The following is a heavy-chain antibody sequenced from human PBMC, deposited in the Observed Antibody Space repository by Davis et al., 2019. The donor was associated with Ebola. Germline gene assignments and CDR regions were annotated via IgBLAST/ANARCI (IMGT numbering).Heavy chain of an antibody. CDR1: GFTFSDYY. CDR3: ARDTSY. V-gene: IGHV4-38-2*02. Sequence: GSLRLSCAASGFTFSDYYMSWIRQPPGKGLEWIGSIYYSGSTYYNPSLKSRVTISVDMSKNQFSLKLSSVTAADTAVYYCARDTSYWGQGTLVTVSS. J-gene: IGHJ4*02. D-gene: IGHD1-26*01. CDR2: IYYSGST.